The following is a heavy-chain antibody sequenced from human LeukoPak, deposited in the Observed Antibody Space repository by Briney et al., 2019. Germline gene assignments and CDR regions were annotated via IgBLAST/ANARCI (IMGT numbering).Heavy chain of an antibody. J-gene: IGHJ4*02. V-gene: IGHV5-10-1*01. CDR3: ARGDILTGYYWVY. D-gene: IGHD3-9*01. Sequence: GESLKISCKGSGYSFTSYWISWVRQMPGKGLEWMGRVDPSDSYTNYSPSFQGHVNISADKSISTAYLRWNSLKASDTAMYYCARGDILTGYYWVYWGQGTLVTVSS. CDR2: VDPSDSYT. CDR1: GYSFTSYW.